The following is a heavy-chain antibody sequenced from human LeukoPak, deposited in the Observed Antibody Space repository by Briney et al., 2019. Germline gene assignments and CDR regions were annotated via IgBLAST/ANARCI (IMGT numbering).Heavy chain of an antibody. V-gene: IGHV3-30*02. CDR1: GFTFSSYS. CDR2: IRYDGSNK. CDR3: ATRGKIPLDAFYN. D-gene: IGHD2-2*02. Sequence: GGSLRLSCAASGFTFSSYSMNWVRQAPGKGLEWVAFIRYDGSNKYYADSVKGRFTISRDNSKNTLYLQMNSLRAEDTAVYYCATRGKIPLDAFYNLGQGTMVTGSS. J-gene: IGHJ3*02.